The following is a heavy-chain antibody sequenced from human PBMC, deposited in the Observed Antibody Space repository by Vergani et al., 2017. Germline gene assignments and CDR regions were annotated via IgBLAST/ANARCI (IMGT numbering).Heavy chain of an antibody. CDR3: AKARDPNCKGGNCYSYYYGLDL. Sequence: EVQLLESGGNLIQPGGSLRLSCGASGFTFSSYAMTWVGLAPGKGLQWFSAISGSGGNTFYTDSVKGRFTISRDNSKDTLYLQMNSLRVEDTAIYYCAKARDPNCKGGNCYSYYYGLDLWGQGTTVTVSS. CDR1: GFTFSSYA. J-gene: IGHJ6*02. D-gene: IGHD2-21*01. CDR2: ISGSGGNT. V-gene: IGHV3-23*01.